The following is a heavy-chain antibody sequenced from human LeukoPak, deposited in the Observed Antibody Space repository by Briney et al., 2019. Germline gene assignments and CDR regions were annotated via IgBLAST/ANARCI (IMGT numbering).Heavy chain of an antibody. CDR2: IGGTGGTT. V-gene: IGHV3-23*01. D-gene: IGHD1-14*01. CDR3: AKGTGHYYYYMDV. CDR1: GFTFSSYA. Sequence: PGGSLRLSCVASGFTFSSYAMSWVRQAPGKGLEWVSTIGGTGGTTYYADSVKGRFTISRDNSKNTLYLQMNSLRAEDTAVYYCAKGTGHYYYYMDVWGKGTTVTVSS. J-gene: IGHJ6*03.